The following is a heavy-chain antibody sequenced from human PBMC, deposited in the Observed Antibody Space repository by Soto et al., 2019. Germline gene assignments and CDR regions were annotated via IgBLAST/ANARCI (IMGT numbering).Heavy chain of an antibody. CDR3: ATYSSSWYQGAFDI. CDR1: GGTFSSYA. V-gene: IGHV1-69*13. J-gene: IGHJ3*02. Sequence: SVKVSSKASGGTFSSYAISWVRQAPGQGLEWMGGIIPIFGTANYAQKFQGRVTITADESTSTAYKELSSLRSEATAVYYCATYSSSWYQGAFDIWGQGTMVTVSS. D-gene: IGHD6-13*01. CDR2: IIPIFGTA.